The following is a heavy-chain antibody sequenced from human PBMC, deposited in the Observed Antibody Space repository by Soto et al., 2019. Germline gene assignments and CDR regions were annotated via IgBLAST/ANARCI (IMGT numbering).Heavy chain of an antibody. D-gene: IGHD5-12*01. CDR3: ARDPRHPLRLSPFDY. CDR2: INAGNGNT. CDR1: GYTFTSYA. V-gene: IGHV1-3*01. Sequence: QVQLVQSGAEVKKPGASVKVSCKASGYTFTSYAMHWVRQAPGQRLEWMGWINAGNGNTKYSQKFQGRVTISRDTSASTAYMELSSLRSEDTPVYYCARDPRHPLRLSPFDYWGQGALVPVSS. J-gene: IGHJ4*02.